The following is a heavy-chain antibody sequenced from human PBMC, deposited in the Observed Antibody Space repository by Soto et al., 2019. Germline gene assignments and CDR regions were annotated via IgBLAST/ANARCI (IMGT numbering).Heavy chain of an antibody. J-gene: IGHJ4*02. CDR2: INWNSGSI. Sequence: EVQLVESGGGLVQPGRSLRLSCTASGITFDDYAMHWVRLGPGKGLEWVSGINWNSGSIGYADSVKGRFTISRDNAKNSLYLQMNSLRAEDTVVYYCARDYSSYWYGFDYWGQGTLVTVFS. D-gene: IGHD6-13*01. V-gene: IGHV3-9*01. CDR3: ARDYSSYWYGFDY. CDR1: GITFDDYA.